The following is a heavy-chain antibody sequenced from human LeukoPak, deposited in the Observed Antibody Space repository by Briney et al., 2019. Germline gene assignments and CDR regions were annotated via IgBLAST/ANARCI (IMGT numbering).Heavy chain of an antibody. D-gene: IGHD3-22*01. Sequence: GGSLRLSCSASGFTFSSYAMHWVRQAPGKGLEYVSAISSNGGSTYYADSVKGRFTISRDNSKNTLYLQMSSLRAEDTAVYYCVKTYYYDSSGYYYFDYWGQGTLVTVSS. CDR2: ISSNGGST. J-gene: IGHJ4*02. CDR3: VKTYYYDSSGYYYFDY. V-gene: IGHV3-64D*06. CDR1: GFTFSSYA.